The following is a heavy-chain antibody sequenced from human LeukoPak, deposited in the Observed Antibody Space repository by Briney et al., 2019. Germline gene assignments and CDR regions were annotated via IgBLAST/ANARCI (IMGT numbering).Heavy chain of an antibody. V-gene: IGHV1-18*01. J-gene: IGHJ4*02. D-gene: IGHD5-18*01. CDR2: ISTYNYNT. CDR3: ARQVDTSMALPDY. Sequence: GASVKVSCKTSGYTFTSYGVSWVRQAPGHRLEWMGWISTYNYNTNYAQKFRGRVTLTKDTSTSTVYMELRSLRFDDTAIYYCARQVDTSMALPDYWGQGTLVTVSS. CDR1: GYTFTSYG.